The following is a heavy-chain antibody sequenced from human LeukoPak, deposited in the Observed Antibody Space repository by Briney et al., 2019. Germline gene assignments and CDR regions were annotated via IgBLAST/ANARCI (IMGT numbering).Heavy chain of an antibody. CDR3: ARVGSYYDFWSGFD. CDR1: GFTFSSYG. Sequence: GGSLRLSCAASGFTFSSYGMSWVRQAPGKGLEWVSAISGSGGSTYYAESVKGRFTISRDNSKNTLYMQMNSLRAEDTAVYYCARVGSYYDFWSGFDWGQGTLVTVSS. CDR2: ISGSGGST. D-gene: IGHD3-3*01. J-gene: IGHJ4*02. V-gene: IGHV3-23*01.